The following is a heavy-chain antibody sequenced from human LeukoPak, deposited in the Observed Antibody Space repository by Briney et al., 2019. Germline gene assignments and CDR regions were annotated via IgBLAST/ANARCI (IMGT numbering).Heavy chain of an antibody. V-gene: IGHV3-7*05. D-gene: IGHD6-19*01. CDR1: EFTLSNYY. Sequence: GGSLRLSCAASEFTLSNYYMSWVRQAPGKGLEWVANIKQDGSEKFYVDSVKGRFTISRDNAKNSLLLQMNSLRAEDTAVYYCAKGQGWLVDYWGQGTLVTVSS. CDR3: AKGQGWLVDY. J-gene: IGHJ4*02. CDR2: IKQDGSEK.